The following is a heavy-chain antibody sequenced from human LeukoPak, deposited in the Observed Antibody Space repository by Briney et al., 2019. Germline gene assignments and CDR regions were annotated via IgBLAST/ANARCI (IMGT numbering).Heavy chain of an antibody. J-gene: IGHJ4*02. V-gene: IGHV1-2*02. CDR2: INPNSGGT. CDR3: ASRSHETDSSAYYEDC. Sequence: ASVKVSCKASGYTFTGYYMHWVRQAPGQGLEWMGWINPNSGGTKYAQKFQGRVTMTRDTSISTAYMELSILRSDDTAVYYCASRSHETDSSAYYEDCWGQGTLVTVSS. D-gene: IGHD3-22*01. CDR1: GYTFTGYY.